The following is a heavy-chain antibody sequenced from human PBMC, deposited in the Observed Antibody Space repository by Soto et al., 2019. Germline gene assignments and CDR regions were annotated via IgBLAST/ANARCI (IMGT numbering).Heavy chain of an antibody. V-gene: IGHV1-18*01. CDR2: ISAYNGNT. D-gene: IGHD3-22*01. J-gene: IGHJ6*02. CDR3: ARDVYDDSSGFYYGMDV. Sequence: ASVNVSCKASGYTFTSYGISWVRQAPGQGLEWMGWISAYNGNTNYAQKLQGRVTMTTDTSTSTAYMELRSLRSDDTAVYYCARDVYDDSSGFYYGMDVWGQGTTVTVSS. CDR1: GYTFTSYG.